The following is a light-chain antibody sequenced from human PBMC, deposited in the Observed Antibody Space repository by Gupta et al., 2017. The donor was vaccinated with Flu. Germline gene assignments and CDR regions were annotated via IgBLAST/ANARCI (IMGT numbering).Light chain of an antibody. CDR3: QQRSNWPLT. V-gene: IGKV3-11*01. CDR2: DAS. J-gene: IGKJ4*01. Sequence: GERATLSCRASQSVSTYLAWYQHKHGQSPRLLIYDASNRATGIPARFSGSGSGTDFTLTISSLEPEDFAIYYCQQRSNWPLTFGGGTKVEIK. CDR1: QSVSTY.